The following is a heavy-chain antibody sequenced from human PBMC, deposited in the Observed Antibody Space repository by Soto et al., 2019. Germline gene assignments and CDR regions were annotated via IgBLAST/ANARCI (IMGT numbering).Heavy chain of an antibody. CDR3: ARDQGVVVTADNWFDP. Sequence: SETLSLTCTVSGGSITDYSWVWIRQPAGKGLEWIGRIFSSGSTNYNPPLKARITMSLDTSKNQFSLKLNSATATDTAVYFCARDQGVVVTADNWFDPWGQGILVTVSS. J-gene: IGHJ5*02. CDR1: GGSITDYS. D-gene: IGHD2-21*02. CDR2: IFSSGST. V-gene: IGHV4-4*07.